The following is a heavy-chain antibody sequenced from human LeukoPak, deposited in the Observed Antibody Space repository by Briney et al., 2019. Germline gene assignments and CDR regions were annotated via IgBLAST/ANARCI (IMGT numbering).Heavy chain of an antibody. D-gene: IGHD3-10*01. J-gene: IGHJ4*02. CDR1: GYTFTSYG. CDR3: ARATMVQGVITPPFDY. V-gene: IGHV1-18*01. Sequence: GASVKVSCKASGYTFTSYGISWVRQAPGQGLEWMGWISAYNGKTNYAQKLQGRVTMTTDTSTSTAYMELRSLRSDDTAVYYCARATMVQGVITPPFDYWGQGTLVTVSS. CDR2: ISAYNGKT.